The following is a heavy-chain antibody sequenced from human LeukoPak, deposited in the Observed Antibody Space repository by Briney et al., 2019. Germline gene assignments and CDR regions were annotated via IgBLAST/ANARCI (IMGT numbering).Heavy chain of an antibody. CDR3: ARRASTTIVFPGFDN. Sequence: PSETLSLTCVVSGRSISDVSYYWGWIRQPPGKGLEWIGSIYYSGSAYYNPSLKSRVTISVATAKNQFSLKLSSVTAADTALYTCARRASTTIVFPGFDNWGQGTLVTVSS. D-gene: IGHD2-2*01. J-gene: IGHJ4*02. V-gene: IGHV4-39*01. CDR2: IYYSGSA. CDR1: GRSISDVSYY.